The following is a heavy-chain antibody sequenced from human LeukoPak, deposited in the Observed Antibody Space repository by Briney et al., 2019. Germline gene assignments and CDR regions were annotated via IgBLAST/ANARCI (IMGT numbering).Heavy chain of an antibody. J-gene: IGHJ3*02. CDR1: GYSFTSYW. V-gene: IGHV5-51*01. CDR3: ASHPRSTSYDAFDI. Sequence: GESLKISCKGSGYSFTSYWIGWVRQMPGKGLEWMGIIYPGDSDTRYSPSFPGQVTISADKSISAAYLQWSSLKASDTAMYYCASHPRSTSYDAFDIWGQGTMVTVSS. CDR2: IYPGDSDT. D-gene: IGHD5/OR15-5a*01.